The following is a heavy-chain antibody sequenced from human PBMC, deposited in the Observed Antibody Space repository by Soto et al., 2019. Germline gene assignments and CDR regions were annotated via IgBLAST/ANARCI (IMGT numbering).Heavy chain of an antibody. V-gene: IGHV4-59*01. Sequence: SDTLPLTCPVSGGSFLGYYWRWIRQPPGQGLEWIGYMYNNGGTVYNSSDQSRVHISVARYKNQFSQELNSVTAADTAVYYCARDLWGYCGTDCYPLDVWGQGTTVT. D-gene: IGHD2-21*02. CDR3: ARDLWGYCGTDCYPLDV. CDR1: GGSFLGYY. J-gene: IGHJ6*02. CDR2: MYNNGGT.